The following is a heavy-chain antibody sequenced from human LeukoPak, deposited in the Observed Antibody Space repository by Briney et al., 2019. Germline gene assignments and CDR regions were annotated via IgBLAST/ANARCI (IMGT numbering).Heavy chain of an antibody. J-gene: IGHJ3*02. D-gene: IGHD3-22*01. Sequence: GGSLRLSCAASGFTFSSYALSWVRQAPGKGLEWVSAISGSGGSTYYADSVKGRFTISRDNSKNTLYLQMNSLRAEDSAVYYCANWGTMIGPAFDIWGQGTMVTVSS. CDR2: ISGSGGST. CDR3: ANWGTMIGPAFDI. CDR1: GFTFSSYA. V-gene: IGHV3-23*01.